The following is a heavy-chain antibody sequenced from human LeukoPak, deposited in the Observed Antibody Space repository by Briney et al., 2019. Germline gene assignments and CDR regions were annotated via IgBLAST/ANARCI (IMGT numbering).Heavy chain of an antibody. CDR1: GGSFSGYY. Sequence: SETLSLTCAVYGGSFSGYYWSWIRQPPGKGLEWIGEINHSGSTNYNPSLKSRVTISVDTSKNRSSLKLSSVTAADTAVYYCARAGDSGSYYVKNWGQGTLVTVSS. D-gene: IGHD1-26*01. CDR3: ARAGDSGSYYVKN. J-gene: IGHJ4*02. V-gene: IGHV4-34*01. CDR2: INHSGST.